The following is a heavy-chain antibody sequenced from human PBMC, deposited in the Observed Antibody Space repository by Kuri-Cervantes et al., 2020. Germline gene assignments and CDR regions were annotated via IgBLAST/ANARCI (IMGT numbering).Heavy chain of an antibody. Sequence: SETLSLTCTVSGGSISSSSYYWSWIRQPPGKGLEWIGYIYYSGSTNYNPSLKSRVTISVDTSKNQFSLKLSSVTAADTAVYYCASSYGSGSYYYYYYYGMDVWGQGTTVTVSS. J-gene: IGHJ6*02. CDR3: ASSYGSGSYYYYYYYGMDV. CDR2: IYYSGST. D-gene: IGHD3-10*01. V-gene: IGHV4-61*05. CDR1: GGSISSSSYY.